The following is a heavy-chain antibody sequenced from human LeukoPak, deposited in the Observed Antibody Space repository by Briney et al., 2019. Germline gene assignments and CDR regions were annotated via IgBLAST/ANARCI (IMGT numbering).Heavy chain of an antibody. D-gene: IGHD3-22*01. CDR3: ARESDSSGYLYYFDY. Sequence: SETLSLTCTVSGGSFSSYFWSWIRQPPGKGLEWIGYIYYSGSTHYNSSLKSRVTISLDTSRNQFSLKLSSVTAADTAVYYCARESDSSGYLYYFDYWGQGTLVTVSS. CDR2: IYYSGST. CDR1: GGSFSSYF. V-gene: IGHV4-59*01. J-gene: IGHJ4*02.